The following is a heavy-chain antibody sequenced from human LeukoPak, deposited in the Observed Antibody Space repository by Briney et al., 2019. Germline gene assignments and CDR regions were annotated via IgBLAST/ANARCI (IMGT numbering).Heavy chain of an antibody. CDR2: ISSSSSYI. D-gene: IGHD3-9*01. V-gene: IGHV3-21*01. Sequence: GGSLRLSCAASGFTFSSYSMNWVRQAPGKGLEWVSSISSSSSYIYYADSVKGRFTISRDNAKNSLYLQMNSLRAEDTAVYYCASNSVRYFDWLRAFDIWGQGTMVTVSS. CDR1: GFTFSSYS. CDR3: ASNSVRYFDWLRAFDI. J-gene: IGHJ3*02.